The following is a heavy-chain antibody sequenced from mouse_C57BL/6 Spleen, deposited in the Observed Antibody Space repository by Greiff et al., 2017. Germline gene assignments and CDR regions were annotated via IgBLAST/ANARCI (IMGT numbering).Heavy chain of an antibody. V-gene: IGHV1-9*01. D-gene: IGHD1-1*01. CDR3: ARPSLTTVVKNYYAMDY. CDR1: GYTFTGYW. CDR2: ILPGSGST. Sequence: LEESGAELMKPGASVKLSCKATGYTFTGYWIEWVKQRPGHGLEWIGEILPGSGSTNYNEKFKGKATFTADTSSNTAYMQLSSLTTEDSAIYYCARPSLTTVVKNYYAMDYWGQGTSVTVSS. J-gene: IGHJ4*01.